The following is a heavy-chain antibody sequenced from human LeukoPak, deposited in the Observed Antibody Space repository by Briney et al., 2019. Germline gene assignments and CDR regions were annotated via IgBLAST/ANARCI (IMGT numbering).Heavy chain of an antibody. V-gene: IGHV3-23*01. Sequence: GGSLRLSCAASEFTFSSYAMSWVRQAPGKGLEWVSAISGSGGSTYYADSVKGRFTISRDNSKNTLYLQMNSLRAEDTAVCYCANIDSSGWEVDYYYGMDGWGQGTTGTGS. CDR3: ANIDSSGWEVDYYYGMDG. J-gene: IGHJ6*02. CDR2: ISGSGGST. CDR1: EFTFSSYA. D-gene: IGHD6-19*01.